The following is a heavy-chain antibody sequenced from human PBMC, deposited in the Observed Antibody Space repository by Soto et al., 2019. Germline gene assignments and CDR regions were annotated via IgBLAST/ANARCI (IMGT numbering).Heavy chain of an antibody. Sequence: QVQLVESGGGVVQPGRSLSLSCAASGFTFSSYGMHWVRQAPGKGLEWVALILYDGSSKYYTDSVKGRFTISRDNSKNTLYMQVDSLRAEDTAVFYCAKDQNIGYVSDYGMDVWGQGTTVTVPS. CDR2: ILYDGSSK. V-gene: IGHV3-30*18. CDR3: AKDQNIGYVSDYGMDV. D-gene: IGHD5-12*01. CDR1: GFTFSSYG. J-gene: IGHJ6*02.